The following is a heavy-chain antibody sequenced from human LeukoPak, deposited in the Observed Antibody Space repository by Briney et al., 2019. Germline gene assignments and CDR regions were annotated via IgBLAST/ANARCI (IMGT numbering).Heavy chain of an antibody. J-gene: IGHJ3*02. CDR3: ARDGYRGNAFDI. D-gene: IGHD5-12*01. CDR2: IKADGSES. CDR1: GFTFSSYW. V-gene: IGHV3-7*01. Sequence: GGSLRLSCAASGFTFSSYWMSWVRQALGKGLEWVANIKADGSESHFVDSLRGRFTISRDNSKNTLYLQMGSLRAEDMAVYYCARDGYRGNAFDIWGQGTMVTVSS.